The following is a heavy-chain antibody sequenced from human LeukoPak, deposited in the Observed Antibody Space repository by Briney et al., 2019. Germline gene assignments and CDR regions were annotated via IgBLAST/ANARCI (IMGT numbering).Heavy chain of an antibody. J-gene: IGHJ4*02. Sequence: PSETLSLTCTVSGGFMSSSSHYWGWIRQPPGKGLEWIGSIYYSGNTYYNPSLKSRVTISVDTSKNQFSLKLTSVTAADTAVYYCARTFGPFDYWGQGTLVTVSS. CDR1: GGFMSSSSHY. D-gene: IGHD2/OR15-2a*01. CDR3: ARTFGPFDY. V-gene: IGHV4-39*01. CDR2: IYYSGNT.